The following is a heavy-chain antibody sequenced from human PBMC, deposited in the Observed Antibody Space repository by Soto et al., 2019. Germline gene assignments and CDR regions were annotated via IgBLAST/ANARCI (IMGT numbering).Heavy chain of an antibody. CDR2: IYYRGST. Sequence: QVHLQESGPGLVRPSETLSLTCTVSGGSISSHYWSWVRQAPGKGLEWIGHIYYRGSTNYNPSLRSRSTISVDTSKNQFSLKLNSVTTADAAVYYCARDGREASGMDVWGQGTKVTVSS. V-gene: IGHV4-59*11. J-gene: IGHJ6*02. CDR3: ARDGREASGMDV. CDR1: GGSISSHY. D-gene: IGHD1-26*01.